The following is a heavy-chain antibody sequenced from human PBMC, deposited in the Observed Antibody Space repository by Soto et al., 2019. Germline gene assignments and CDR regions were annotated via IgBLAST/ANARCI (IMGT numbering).Heavy chain of an antibody. CDR3: AYRSNPLDY. J-gene: IGHJ4*02. CDR1: GFTFSSYA. V-gene: IGHV3-23*01. CDR2: ISGSGGST. D-gene: IGHD6-13*01. Sequence: VGSLRLSCAASGFTFSSYAMSWVRQAPGKGLEWVSAISGSGGSTYYADSVKGRFTISRDNSKNTLYLQMNSLRAEDTAVYYYAYRSNPLDYCGQGTLVTVSS.